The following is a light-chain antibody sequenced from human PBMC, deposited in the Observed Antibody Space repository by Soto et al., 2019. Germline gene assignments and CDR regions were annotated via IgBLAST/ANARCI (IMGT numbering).Light chain of an antibody. J-gene: IGKJ2*01. V-gene: IGKV3-20*01. Sequence: EIVMTQSPGTLSLSPGERATISCRASQVIGSRYLAWYHQKSGQAPRLLIYGASSRATGIPDRCSGSGSGTDFTLTISRLEPEDFGVYYCHQFGSSIPHTFGQGTKLEIK. CDR2: GAS. CDR3: HQFGSSIPHT. CDR1: QVIGSRY.